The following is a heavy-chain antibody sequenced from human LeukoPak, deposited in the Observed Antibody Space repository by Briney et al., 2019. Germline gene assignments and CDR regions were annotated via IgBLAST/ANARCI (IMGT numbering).Heavy chain of an antibody. Sequence: SETLSLACTVAGGAISSYYWSWVRQPAGKGLQWIGRIYSSGNTTYNPSLKSRVTMSVDTSKNQFSLSLSSVTAADTAVYYCARLGETAYKWFDPWGQGSLVTVSS. J-gene: IGHJ5*02. CDR1: GGAISSYY. V-gene: IGHV4-4*07. CDR3: ARLGETAYKWFDP. CDR2: IYSSGNT. D-gene: IGHD2-21*01.